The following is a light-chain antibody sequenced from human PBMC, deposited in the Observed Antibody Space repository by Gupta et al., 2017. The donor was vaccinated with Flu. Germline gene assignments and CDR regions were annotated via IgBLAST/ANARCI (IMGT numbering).Light chain of an antibody. CDR1: SGHSSYA. V-gene: IGLV4-69*01. J-gene: IGLJ3*02. CDR3: QTWGTGFRV. CDR2: LNGDGSH. Sequence: VKLTCTLSSGHSSYAIAWHQQQPEKGPRYLMKLNGDGSHTKGDGIPDRFSGSSSGTERYLTISSLRSEDEADYYCQTWGTGFRVFGGGTKLTVL.